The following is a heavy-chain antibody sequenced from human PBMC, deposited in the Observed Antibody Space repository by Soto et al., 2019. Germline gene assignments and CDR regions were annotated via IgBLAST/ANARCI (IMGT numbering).Heavy chain of an antibody. CDR2: ISYDGSEQ. D-gene: IGHD3-22*01. V-gene: IGHV3-30*02. J-gene: IGHJ4*02. CDR1: GFTFRSFG. CDR3: ARDYYKYYDSSGYYRSPAY. Sequence: GGALRLSCAASGFTFRSFGMHWVRQAPGKGLEWVALISYDGSEQDYADSVKGRFTISRDNSRNKLFLQMNSLRAEDTAVYYCARDYYKYYDSSGYYRSPAYWGQGTLVTVSS.